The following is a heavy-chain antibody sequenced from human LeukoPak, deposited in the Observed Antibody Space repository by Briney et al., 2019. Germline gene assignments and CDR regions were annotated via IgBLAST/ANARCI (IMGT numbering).Heavy chain of an antibody. D-gene: IGHD3-22*01. J-gene: IGHJ3*02. V-gene: IGHV1-2*02. Sequence: ASVTVSFKASGYTFTGYYMHWVRQAPGQGLEWMGWINPNSGGTNYAQKFQGRVTMTRDTSISTAYMELSRLRSDDTAVYYCARDRGPYYYDSSGYYDAFDIWGQGTMVTVSS. CDR1: GYTFTGYY. CDR2: INPNSGGT. CDR3: ARDRGPYYYDSSGYYDAFDI.